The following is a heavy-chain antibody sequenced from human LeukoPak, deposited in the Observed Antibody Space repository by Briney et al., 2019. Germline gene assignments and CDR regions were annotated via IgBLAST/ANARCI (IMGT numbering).Heavy chain of an antibody. Sequence: GASLKVSCKASGVSLTSNYMHWVRQAPGQVLEWMGYMRPTDAYTGYAPKFQGRVTVTRDTSTNTVYMELSSLRSDDTAVYYCAREGAVALKHFDLWGQGTLVTVSS. V-gene: IGHV1-46*01. J-gene: IGHJ4*02. CDR1: GVSLTSNY. CDR3: AREGAVALKHFDL. CDR2: MRPTDAYT. D-gene: IGHD6-19*01.